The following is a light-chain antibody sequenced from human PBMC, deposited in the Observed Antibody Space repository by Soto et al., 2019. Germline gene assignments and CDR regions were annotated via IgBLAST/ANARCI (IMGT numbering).Light chain of an antibody. J-gene: IGLJ1*01. Sequence: QSVLTQPPSASGTPGQRVTIYCSGSSSNIGSNYVYWYQQLPGTAPKLLIYRNNQGPSGVPDRFSGSKSGTSASLAISGLRSEDEADYYCAAWDDRLSGYVFGTGTKLTVL. CDR3: AAWDDRLSGYV. CDR1: SSNIGSNY. V-gene: IGLV1-47*01. CDR2: RNN.